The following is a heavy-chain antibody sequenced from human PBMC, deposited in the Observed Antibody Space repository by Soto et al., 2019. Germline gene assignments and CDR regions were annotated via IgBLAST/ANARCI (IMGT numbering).Heavy chain of an antibody. V-gene: IGHV3-23*01. J-gene: IGHJ4*02. D-gene: IGHD1-26*01. CDR1: GFTFSSYA. Sequence: GESLKISCAASGFTFSSYAMSWVRQAPGKGLEWVSAISGSGGSTYYADSGKGRFTISRDNSKHTLYLQMNSLRAEDTAVYYCAKDRTKQNGIVGATTKYYFDYWGQGTLVTVSS. CDR3: AKDRTKQNGIVGATTKYYFDY. CDR2: ISGSGGST.